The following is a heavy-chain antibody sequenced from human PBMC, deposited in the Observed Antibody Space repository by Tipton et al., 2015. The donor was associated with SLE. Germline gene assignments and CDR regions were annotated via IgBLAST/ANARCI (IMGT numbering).Heavy chain of an antibody. Sequence: TLSLTCTVSGASINSNYWTWIRQPPGKGLEWIGYLYTSGTTYYNPSLNSRFTISVDTSKNQFSLKVTSVTATDTAVYYCARDWVVGATLDRFDPWGQGTLVTVSS. CDR3: ARDWVVGATLDRFDP. CDR1: GASINSNY. J-gene: IGHJ5*02. D-gene: IGHD1-26*01. V-gene: IGHV4-4*08. CDR2: LYTSGTT.